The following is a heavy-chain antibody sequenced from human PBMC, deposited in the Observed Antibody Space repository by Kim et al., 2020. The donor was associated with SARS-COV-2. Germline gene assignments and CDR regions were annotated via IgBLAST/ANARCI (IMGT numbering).Heavy chain of an antibody. V-gene: IGHV1-24*01. D-gene: IGHD3-16*02. J-gene: IGHJ4*02. CDR1: GYTLTELS. Sequence: ASVKVSCKVSGYTLTELSMHWVRQAPGKGLEWMGGFDPEDGETIYAQKFQGRVTMTEDTSTDTAYMELSSLRSEDTAVYYCAMGPAKYYDYVWGSYHYFDYWGQGTLVTVSS. CDR2: FDPEDGET. CDR3: AMGPAKYYDYVWGSYHYFDY.